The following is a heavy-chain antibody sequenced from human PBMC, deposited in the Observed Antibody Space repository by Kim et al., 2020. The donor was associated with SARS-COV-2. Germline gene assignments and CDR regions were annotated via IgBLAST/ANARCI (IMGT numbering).Heavy chain of an antibody. J-gene: IGHJ4*02. CDR2: ILHSGST. CDR1: GGAVSSGTYY. CDR3: AGLKVSPTKSFDS. Sequence: SETLSLTCTVSGGAVSSGTYYWTWIRQFPGKGLEWIGHILHSGSTTYNPSLKSRVAISIDTSKNQFSLRLYSATAADTSVYYCAGLKVSPTKSFDSWGQG. D-gene: IGHD2-8*01. V-gene: IGHV4-61*01.